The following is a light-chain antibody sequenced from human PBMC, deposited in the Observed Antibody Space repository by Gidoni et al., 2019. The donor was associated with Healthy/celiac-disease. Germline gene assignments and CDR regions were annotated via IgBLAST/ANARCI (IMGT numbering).Light chain of an antibody. CDR1: SSDVGGYNY. Sequence: HSPLTQPASVSGSPGQSITISCTGTSSDVGGYNYVSWYQQHPGKAPKLMIYDVSNRPSGVSNRFSGSKSGNTASLTISGLQAEDEADYYCSSYTSSSTYNYVFGTGTKVTVL. J-gene: IGLJ1*01. V-gene: IGLV2-14*03. CDR3: SSYTSSSTYNYV. CDR2: DVS.